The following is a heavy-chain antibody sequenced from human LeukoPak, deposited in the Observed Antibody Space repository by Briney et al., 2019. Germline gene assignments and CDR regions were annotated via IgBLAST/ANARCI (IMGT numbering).Heavy chain of an antibody. D-gene: IGHD5-24*01. CDR1: GFTFSSYT. CDR2: ISGSGGST. Sequence: PGGSLRLSCAASGFTFSSYTMNWVRQAPGKGLEWVSAISGSGGSTYYADSVKGRFTISRDNSKNTLYLQMNSLRAEDTAVYYCAKAVEMATGYFDYWGQGTLVTVSS. J-gene: IGHJ4*02. V-gene: IGHV3-23*01. CDR3: AKAVEMATGYFDY.